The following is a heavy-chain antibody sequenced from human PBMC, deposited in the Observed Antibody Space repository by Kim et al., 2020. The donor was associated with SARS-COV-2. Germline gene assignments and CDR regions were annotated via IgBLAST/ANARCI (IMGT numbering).Heavy chain of an antibody. CDR1: GFTFSSYN. V-gene: IGHV3-21*01. D-gene: IGHD1-26*01. CDR2: ISSTSGYK. J-gene: IGHJ4*02. Sequence: GGSLRLSCAASGFTFSSYNMNWVRQAPGKWLEWVSSISSTSGYKYYADSLKGRFTISRDNAKNSLFLQMNSLRAEDTAVYYCTRDGDIVGATRDWGQGTLVTVSS. CDR3: TRDGDIVGATRD.